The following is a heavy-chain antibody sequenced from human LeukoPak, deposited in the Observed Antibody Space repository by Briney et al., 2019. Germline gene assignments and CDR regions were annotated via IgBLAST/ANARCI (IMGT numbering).Heavy chain of an antibody. CDR2: ISAADGDNT. Sequence: GGSLRLSCGTSGFTFRNYAMGWVRQAPGKGLEWVSVISAADGDNTYYADSVKGRFSISRDNSNYTVYLQMNSLRAEDTAVFYCAKFKGHYYYDSSGYCDNWGQGTLVTVSS. V-gene: IGHV3-23*01. CDR3: AKFKGHYYYDSSGYCDN. CDR1: GFTFRNYA. D-gene: IGHD3-22*01. J-gene: IGHJ4*02.